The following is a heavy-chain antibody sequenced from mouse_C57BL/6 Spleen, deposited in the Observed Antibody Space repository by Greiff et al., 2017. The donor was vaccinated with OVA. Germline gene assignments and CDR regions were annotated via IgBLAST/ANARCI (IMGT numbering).Heavy chain of an antibody. J-gene: IGHJ3*01. D-gene: IGHD1-1*01. V-gene: IGHV1-4*01. CDR2: INPSSGYT. CDR1: GYTFTSYT. CDR3: AREVYYYGSSYAWFAY. Sequence: VQLKESGAELARPGASVKMSCKASGYTFTSYTMHWVKQRPGQGLEWIGYINPSSGYTKYNQKFKDKATLTADKSSSTAYMQLSSLTSEDSAVYYCAREVYYYGSSYAWFAYWGQGTLVTVSA.